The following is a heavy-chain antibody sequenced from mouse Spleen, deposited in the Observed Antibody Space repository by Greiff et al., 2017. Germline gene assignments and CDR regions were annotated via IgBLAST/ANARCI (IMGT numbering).Heavy chain of an antibody. D-gene: IGHD1-2*01. V-gene: IGHV1S40*01. Sequence: QVQLQQSGPELVRPGASVKLSCKASGYIFITYWMNWVKQRPGQGLEWIGQIFPASGSTNYNEMFEGKATLTVDTSSSTAYMQLSSLTSEDSAVYYCARSWTTAKLDYWGQGTTLTVSS. CDR1: GYIFITYW. CDR3: ARSWTTAKLDY. CDR2: IFPASGST. J-gene: IGHJ2*01.